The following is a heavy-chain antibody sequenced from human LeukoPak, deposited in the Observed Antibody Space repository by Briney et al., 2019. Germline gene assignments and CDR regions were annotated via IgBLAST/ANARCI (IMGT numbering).Heavy chain of an antibody. CDR1: GFTFSSYG. Sequence: GGSLRLSCAASGFTFSSYGMHWVRQAPGKGLEWVAVIWYDGSNKYYADSVKGRFTISRDNAKNTLFLQMNSLRAEDTAVYYCARRGTGHGMDVWGQGTTVIVSS. V-gene: IGHV3-33*01. D-gene: IGHD1-1*01. J-gene: IGHJ6*02. CDR3: ARRGTGHGMDV. CDR2: IWYDGSNK.